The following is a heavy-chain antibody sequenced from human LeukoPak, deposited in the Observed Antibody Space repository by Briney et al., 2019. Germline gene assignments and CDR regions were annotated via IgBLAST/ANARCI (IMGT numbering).Heavy chain of an antibody. J-gene: IGHJ4*02. CDR3: ARDNARGAYCSSTSCYPGFDY. V-gene: IGHV1-2*02. D-gene: IGHD2-2*01. CDR1: GYTFTRYY. CDR2: INPNSGGT. Sequence: ASVKVSCKASGYTFTRYYMHWVRQAPGQGLEWMGWINPNSGGTNYAQKFQGRVTMTRDTSISTAYMELSRLRSDDTAVYYCARDNARGAYCSSTSCYPGFDYWGQGTLVTVSS.